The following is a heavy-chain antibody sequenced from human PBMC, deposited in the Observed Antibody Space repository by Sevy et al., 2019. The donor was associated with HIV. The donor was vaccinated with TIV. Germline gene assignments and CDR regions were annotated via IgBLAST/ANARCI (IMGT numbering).Heavy chain of an antibody. V-gene: IGHV3-7*01. CDR1: GFTFSSNW. D-gene: IGHD2-2*01. CDR3: ARYCTRTSCSYANGGLDY. CDR2: IKQDGSEK. J-gene: IGHJ4*02. Sequence: GGSLRLSCAASGFTFSSNWMSWVRQAPGKGLEWVANIKQDGSEKYFLDSVKGRFTISRDNARNSLYLQMNSLRAEDTAVSYCARYCTRTSCSYANGGLDYWGQGTLVTVSS.